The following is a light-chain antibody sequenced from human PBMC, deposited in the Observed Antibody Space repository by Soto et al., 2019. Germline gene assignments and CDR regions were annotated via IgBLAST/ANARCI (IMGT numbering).Light chain of an antibody. CDR1: QTVNGY. V-gene: IGKV3-11*01. CDR2: DTA. CDR3: QQRYGWPS. Sequence: EIVLTQSTATLSLSPGERATLSCMASQTVNGYLAWYQHKLGQAPRLLIYDTANSATGVPARFSGSGAGTDFTLTISSLEPEDSAVYYCQQRYGWPSFGQGTKLEIK. J-gene: IGKJ2*01.